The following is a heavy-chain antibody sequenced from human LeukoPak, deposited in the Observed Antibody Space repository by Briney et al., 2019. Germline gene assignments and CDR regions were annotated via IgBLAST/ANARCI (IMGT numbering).Heavy chain of an antibody. J-gene: IGHJ4*02. CDR3: ARGRWGNDYGDEGY. Sequence: VKVSCKASGYTFTSYDINWVRQATGQGLEWMGWMNPNSGNTGYAQKFQGRVTMTRNASISTAYMELSSLRSEDTAVYYCARGRWGNDYGDEGYWGQGTLVTVSS. CDR1: GYTFTSYD. CDR2: MNPNSGNT. D-gene: IGHD4-17*01. V-gene: IGHV1-8*01.